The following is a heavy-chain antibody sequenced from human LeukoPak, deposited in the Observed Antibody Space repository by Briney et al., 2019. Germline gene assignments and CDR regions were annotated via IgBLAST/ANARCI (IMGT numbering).Heavy chain of an antibody. D-gene: IGHD1-26*01. CDR1: GYTFTDYY. V-gene: IGHV1-2*02. J-gene: IGHJ4*02. Sequence: VASVKVSCKASGYTFTDYYMHWVRQAPGQGLEWMGWINPNSGGTNYAQKFQGRVTMTRDTSISTAYMELSSLRSEDTAVYYCAREAELSGSYRKGEDYFDYWGQGTLVTVSS. CDR2: INPNSGGT. CDR3: AREAELSGSYRKGEDYFDY.